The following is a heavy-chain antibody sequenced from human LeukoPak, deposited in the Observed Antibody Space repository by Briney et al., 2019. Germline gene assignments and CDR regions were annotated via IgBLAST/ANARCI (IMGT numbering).Heavy chain of an antibody. J-gene: IGHJ2*01. CDR1: GGSISSSSYY. CDR3: ARGVTMIVVVIHDWYFDL. D-gene: IGHD3-22*01. Sequence: PSETLSLTCTVSGGSISSSSYYWGWIRQPPGKGLEWIGSIYYTRSTYYNPSLKSRVTISVDTSKNQFSLKLTSVSAADTAVYYCARGVTMIVVVIHDWYFDLWGRGTLVTVSS. CDR2: IYYTRST. V-gene: IGHV4-39*01.